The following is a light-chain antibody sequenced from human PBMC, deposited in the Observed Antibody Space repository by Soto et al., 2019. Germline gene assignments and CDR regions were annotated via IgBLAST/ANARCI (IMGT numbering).Light chain of an antibody. CDR1: SSNIGAGFD. CDR2: DNT. CDR3: QSYDRSLSAVV. Sequence: QAVVTQPPSVSGAPGQRVTISCTGSSSNIGAGFDVHWYQQLPGMVPKLLIFDNTNRPSGVPDRFSGSKSATSASLAITGLQTEDEADYYCQSYDRSLSAVVFGGGTKVTVL. J-gene: IGLJ2*01. V-gene: IGLV1-40*01.